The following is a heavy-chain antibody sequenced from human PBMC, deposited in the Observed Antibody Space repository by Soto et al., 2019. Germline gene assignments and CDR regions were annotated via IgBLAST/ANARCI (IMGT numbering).Heavy chain of an antibody. CDR2: IYYSGIT. Sequence: QVQLQESGPGLVKPSETLSLTCTVSGGSISSYYWSWIRQPPGTGLEWIGYIYYSGITNYNPSLKSRVTISVDTSKNQFSLKLSSVTAADTAVYYCARYKSNDYYGMDVWGQGTTVTVSS. V-gene: IGHV4-59*01. CDR1: GGSISSYY. J-gene: IGHJ6*02. CDR3: ARYKSNDYYGMDV. D-gene: IGHD1-20*01.